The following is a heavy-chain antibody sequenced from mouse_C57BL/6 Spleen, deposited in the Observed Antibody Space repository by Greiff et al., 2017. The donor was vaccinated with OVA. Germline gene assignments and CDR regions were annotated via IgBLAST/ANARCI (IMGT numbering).Heavy chain of an antibody. D-gene: IGHD1-1*01. CDR2: IDPSDSYT. CDR1: GYTFTSYW. Sequence: VQLQQPGAELAKPGASVKLSCKASGYTFTSYWMQWVKQRPGQGLEWIGEIDPSDSYTNYNQKFKGKATLTVDTSSSTAYMQLSSLTSEDSAVYYCARSVWGSSYDYWGQGTTLTVSS. J-gene: IGHJ2*01. CDR3: ARSVWGSSYDY. V-gene: IGHV1-50*01.